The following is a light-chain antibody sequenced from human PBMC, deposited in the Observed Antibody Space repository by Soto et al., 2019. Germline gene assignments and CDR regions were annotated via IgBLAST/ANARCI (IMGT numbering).Light chain of an antibody. Sequence: IQMTQSPSSLSASVGDRVIITCRSDHSINNYLNWYQQRPGKVPKLLIYAASTLQSGVPSRFIGSGSGRVFTLTINSLQPEDFATYYCQQSYSTLVTFGRGTRVEI. J-gene: IGKJ2*01. CDR2: AAS. CDR1: HSINNY. V-gene: IGKV1-39*01. CDR3: QQSYSTLVT.